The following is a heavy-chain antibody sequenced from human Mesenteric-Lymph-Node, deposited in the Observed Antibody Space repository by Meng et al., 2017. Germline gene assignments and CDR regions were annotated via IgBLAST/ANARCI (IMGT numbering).Heavy chain of an antibody. D-gene: IGHD2-2*01. CDR3: ASFPRDCSSSSCNLVSDY. V-gene: IGHV3-23*01. Sequence: GGSLRLSCAGSGFTFSYYALSWVRQVPGKGLEWVSAISSNGEITVYADSAKGRFSISRDNSKNTVYLQMDSLRAEDTAVYYCASFPRDCSSSSCNLVSDYWGQGTLVTVSS. CDR2: ISSNGEIT. CDR1: GFTFSYYA. J-gene: IGHJ4*02.